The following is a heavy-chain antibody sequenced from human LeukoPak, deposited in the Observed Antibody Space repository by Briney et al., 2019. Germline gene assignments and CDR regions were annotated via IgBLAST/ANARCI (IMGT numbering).Heavy chain of an antibody. Sequence: PSETLSLTCTVSGGSISSYYWSWIRQPPGKGLEWIACISYSGSTKYNPSLKRRVTISVDTSKNQLSLKLSSVTAADTAVYYCAREPGFDSSGYLNWFDPWGQGTLVTVSS. J-gene: IGHJ5*02. CDR2: ISYSGST. V-gene: IGHV4-59*01. CDR1: GGSISSYY. CDR3: AREPGFDSSGYLNWFDP. D-gene: IGHD3-22*01.